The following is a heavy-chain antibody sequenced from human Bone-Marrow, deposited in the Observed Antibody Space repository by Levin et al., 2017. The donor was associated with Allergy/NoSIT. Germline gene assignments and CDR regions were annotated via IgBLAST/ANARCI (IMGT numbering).Heavy chain of an antibody. CDR2: IYHSGST. CDR3: ARGVRYFDWPQFDP. D-gene: IGHD3-9*01. V-gene: IGHV4-38-2*02. Sequence: SETLSLTCTVSGYSISSGYYWGWIRQPPGKGLEWIGSIYHSGSTYYNPSLKSRVTISVDTSKNQFSLKLSSVTAADTAVYYCARGVRYFDWPQFDPWGQGTLVTVSS. J-gene: IGHJ5*02. CDR1: GYSISSGYY.